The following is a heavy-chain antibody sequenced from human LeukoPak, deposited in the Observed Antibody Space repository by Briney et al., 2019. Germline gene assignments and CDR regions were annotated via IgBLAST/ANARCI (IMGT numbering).Heavy chain of an antibody. CDR2: IIPILGIA. CDR1: GGTFSSYA. CDR3: ARSYYYGSGSYPNWFDP. V-gene: IGHV1-69*04. Sequence: VASVKVSCKASGGTFSSYAISWVRQAPGQGLEWMGRIIPILGIANYAQKFQGRVTITADKSTSTAYMELSSLRSEDTAVYYCARSYYYGSGSYPNWFDPWGQGTLVTVSS. D-gene: IGHD3-10*01. J-gene: IGHJ5*02.